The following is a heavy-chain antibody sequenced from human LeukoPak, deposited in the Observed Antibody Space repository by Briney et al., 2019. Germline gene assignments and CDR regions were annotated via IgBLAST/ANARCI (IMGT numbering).Heavy chain of an antibody. Sequence: SETLSLTCAVSGGSNSSSNWWSWVRQPPGKGLEWIGEIYHSGSTNYNPSLKSRVTVSVDKSKNQFSLKLSSETAADTAVYYCAREGTGWEFDPWGQGTLVTVSS. V-gene: IGHV4-4*02. CDR1: GGSNSSSNW. CDR2: IYHSGST. D-gene: IGHD2-8*02. CDR3: AREGTGWEFDP. J-gene: IGHJ5*02.